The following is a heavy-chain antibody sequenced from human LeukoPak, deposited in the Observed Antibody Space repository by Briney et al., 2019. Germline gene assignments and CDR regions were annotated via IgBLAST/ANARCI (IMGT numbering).Heavy chain of an antibody. D-gene: IGHD4-17*01. Sequence: GASVKVSCKASGYTFTGYYMHWVRQAPGQGLEWMGWINPNSGGTNYAQKFQGRVTMTRDTSISTAYMELSRLRSDDTAVYYCAREVYDYGDNDYFDYWGQGTLVTVSS. V-gene: IGHV1-2*02. CDR2: INPNSGGT. J-gene: IGHJ4*02. CDR1: GYTFTGYY. CDR3: AREVYDYGDNDYFDY.